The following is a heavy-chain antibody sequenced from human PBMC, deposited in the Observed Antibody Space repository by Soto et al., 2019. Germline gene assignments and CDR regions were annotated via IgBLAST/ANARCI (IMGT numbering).Heavy chain of an antibody. CDR2: IDTLSSTM. D-gene: IGHD1-26*01. V-gene: IGHV3-48*01. CDR1: GFTFSSSS. CDR3: TGGGVRSGPGY. J-gene: IGHJ4*02. Sequence: PGGSLRLSCAASGFTFSSSSMNWVRQAPGKGLEWVSFIDTLSSTMYYADSVRGRFTISRDNAKNSLYLQMNSLRAEDTAIYYCTGGGVRSGPGYWGQGTLVTVSS.